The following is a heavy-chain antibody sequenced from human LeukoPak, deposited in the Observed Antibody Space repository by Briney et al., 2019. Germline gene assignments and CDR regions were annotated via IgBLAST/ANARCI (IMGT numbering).Heavy chain of an antibody. J-gene: IGHJ4*02. CDR1: GGSISSSSYY. CDR3: ARRYYYDSSGYYLDFDY. Sequence: SETLSLTCTVSGGSISSSSYYWGWIRQPPGKGLEWIGSIYYSGSPYYNPSLKSRVTISVDTSKKQFSLKLSSVTAADTAVYYCARRYYYDSSGYYLDFDYWGQGTLVTVSS. CDR2: IYYSGSP. D-gene: IGHD3-22*01. V-gene: IGHV4-39*01.